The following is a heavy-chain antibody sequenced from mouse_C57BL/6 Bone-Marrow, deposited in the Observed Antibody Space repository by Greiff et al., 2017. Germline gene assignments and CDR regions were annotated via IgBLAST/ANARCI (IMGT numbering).Heavy chain of an antibody. CDR2: IYPRSGNT. CDR1: GYTFTSYG. CDR3: ARRNLGAWFAY. V-gene: IGHV1-81*01. D-gene: IGHD4-1*01. J-gene: IGHJ3*01. Sequence: QVQLQQSGAELARPGASVKLSCKASGYTFTSYGISWVKQRTGQGLEWIGEIYPRSGNTYYNETFKGKATLTADKSSSTAYMELRSLTSEDSAVYFCARRNLGAWFAYWGQGTLVTVSA.